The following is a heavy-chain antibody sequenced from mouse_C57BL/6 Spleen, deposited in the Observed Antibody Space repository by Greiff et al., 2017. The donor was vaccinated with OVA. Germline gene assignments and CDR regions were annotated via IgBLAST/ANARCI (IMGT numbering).Heavy chain of an antibody. J-gene: IGHJ2*01. CDR2: IDPSDSYT. CDR3: ARRDYGPADY. D-gene: IGHD1-1*01. Sequence: QVQLQQPGAELVKPGASVKLSCKASGYTFTSYWMQWVKQRPGQGLEWIGEIDPSDSYTNYNQKFKGKATLTVDTSSSTAYMRLSSLTSEDSAVYYCARRDYGPADYWGQGTTLTVSS. V-gene: IGHV1-50*01. CDR1: GYTFTSYW.